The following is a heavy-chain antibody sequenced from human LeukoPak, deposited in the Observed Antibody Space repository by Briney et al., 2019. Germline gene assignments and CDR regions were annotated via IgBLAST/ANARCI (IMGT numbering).Heavy chain of an antibody. CDR3: AKDIYYDFWSGYYGTFDY. J-gene: IGHJ4*02. V-gene: IGHV3-23*01. D-gene: IGHD3-3*01. Sequence: PGGSLRLSCAASGFTFSSYAMSWVRQAPGKGLEWVSAIIGSGGSTYYADSVKGLFTISRDNSKNTLYLQMNSLRAEDTAVYYCAKDIYYDFWSGYYGTFDYWGQGTLVTVSS. CDR2: IIGSGGST. CDR1: GFTFSSYA.